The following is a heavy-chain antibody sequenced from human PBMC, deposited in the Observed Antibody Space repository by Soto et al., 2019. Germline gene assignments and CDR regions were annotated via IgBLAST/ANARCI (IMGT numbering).Heavy chain of an antibody. CDR2: IYYSGSP. D-gene: IGHD6-6*01. J-gene: IGHJ4*02. V-gene: IGHV4-59*01. CDR1: GGSISSYY. Sequence: SETLSLTCTVSGGSISSYYWSWIRQPPGKGLEWIGYIYYSGSPNYNPSLKSRVTISVDTSKNQFSLKLSSVTAADTAVYYCARTPSYSSSSFDYWGQGTLVTVSS. CDR3: ARTPSYSSSSFDY.